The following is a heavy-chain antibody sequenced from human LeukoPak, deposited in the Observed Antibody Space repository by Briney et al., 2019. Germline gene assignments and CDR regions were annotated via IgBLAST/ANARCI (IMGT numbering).Heavy chain of an antibody. D-gene: IGHD2-15*01. CDR2: INHSGST. J-gene: IGHJ4*02. Sequence: SETLSLTCAVYGGSFNGYYWSWIRQPPGKGLEWIGEINHSGSTNYNPSLKSRVTISVDTSKNQFSLKLSSVTAADTAVYYCARTWVGCSGGSCYEDYWGQGTLVTVSS. V-gene: IGHV4-34*01. CDR3: ARTWVGCSGGSCYEDY. CDR1: GGSFNGYY.